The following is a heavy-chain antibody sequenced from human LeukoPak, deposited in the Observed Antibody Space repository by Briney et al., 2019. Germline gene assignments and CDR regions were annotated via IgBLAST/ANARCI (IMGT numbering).Heavy chain of an antibody. CDR1: GGSISSYY. V-gene: IGHV4-59*01. Sequence: SETLSLTCTVSGGSISSYYWSWVRQPAGKGLEWIGYIYYSGSTNYNPSLKSRVTISVDKSKKQFSLKLTSVTAADTAVYYCARGRKDYYGSGSLTQYYFDYWGQGTLVTVSS. CDR2: IYYSGST. J-gene: IGHJ4*02. CDR3: ARGRKDYYGSGSLTQYYFDY. D-gene: IGHD3-10*01.